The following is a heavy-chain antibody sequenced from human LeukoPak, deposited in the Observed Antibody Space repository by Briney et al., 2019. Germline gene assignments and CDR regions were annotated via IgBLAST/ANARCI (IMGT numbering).Heavy chain of an antibody. D-gene: IGHD3-10*01. V-gene: IGHV3-33*01. J-gene: IGHJ4*02. Sequence: PGGSLRLSCAASGFTFSSYGMHWVRQAPGKGLEWVAVIWYDGSNKYYADSVKGRFTISRDNSKNTLYLQMNSLRAEDTAVYYCARDFWLTMVRGVIPPDYWGQGTLVTVSS. CDR2: IWYDGSNK. CDR3: ARDFWLTMVRGVIPPDY. CDR1: GFTFSSYG.